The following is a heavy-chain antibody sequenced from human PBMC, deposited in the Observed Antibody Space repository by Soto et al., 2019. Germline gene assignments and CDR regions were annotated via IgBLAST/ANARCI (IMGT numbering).Heavy chain of an antibody. Sequence: SVKVSCKASGGTFSSYAISWVRQAPGQGPEWMGGIIPIFGTANYAQKFQGRVTITADESTSTAYMELSSLRSEDTAVYYCARDSKRYSYGWTHYYYYGMDVWGQGTTVTVSS. CDR2: IIPIFGTA. CDR3: ARDSKRYSYGWTHYYYYGMDV. J-gene: IGHJ6*02. V-gene: IGHV1-69*13. D-gene: IGHD5-18*01. CDR1: GGTFSSYA.